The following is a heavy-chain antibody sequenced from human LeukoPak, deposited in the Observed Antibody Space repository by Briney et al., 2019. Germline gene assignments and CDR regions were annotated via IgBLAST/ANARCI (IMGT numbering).Heavy chain of an antibody. V-gene: IGHV3-53*01. Sequence: GGSLRLSCAASGLTSSHNYVSWVRQAPGKGLEWVSAIHTSGDTCYADSVKGRFTISRDTSKNTLYLQINSLRVEDTAVYYCIVFGDSNHWGQGTLVTVSS. D-gene: IGHD4-17*01. CDR1: GLTSSHNY. CDR2: IHTSGDT. J-gene: IGHJ5*02. CDR3: IVFGDSNH.